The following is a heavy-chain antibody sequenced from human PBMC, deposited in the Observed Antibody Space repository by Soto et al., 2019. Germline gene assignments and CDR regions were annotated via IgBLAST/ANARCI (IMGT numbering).Heavy chain of an antibody. V-gene: IGHV3-30*18. D-gene: IGHD2-15*01. CDR3: AKDGADSRYYFDY. CDR1: GFTFSRYD. CDR2: ISYDGSNK. Sequence: QVQLVESGGGVVQPGRSLRLSCAASGFTFSRYDMHWVRQAPGKGLEWVAVISYDGSNKYYADSVKGRFTISRDNSKNTLYLQMNSLRAEDTAVYYCAKDGADSRYYFDYWGQGTLVTVSS. J-gene: IGHJ4*02.